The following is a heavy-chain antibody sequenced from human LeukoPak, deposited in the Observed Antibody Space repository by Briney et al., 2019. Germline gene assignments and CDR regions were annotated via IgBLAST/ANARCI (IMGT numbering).Heavy chain of an antibody. D-gene: IGHD1-26*01. V-gene: IGHV3-53*01. CDR1: GFTVSSNY. CDR3: ASPGMSGSYYC. J-gene: IGHJ4*02. Sequence: GGSLRLSCAASGFTVSSNYMSWVRQAPGKGLEWVSVIYSGGSTYYADSVKGRFTISRDNSKNTLYLQMNSLRAEDTAVYHCASPGMSGSYYCWGQGTLVTVSS. CDR2: IYSGGST.